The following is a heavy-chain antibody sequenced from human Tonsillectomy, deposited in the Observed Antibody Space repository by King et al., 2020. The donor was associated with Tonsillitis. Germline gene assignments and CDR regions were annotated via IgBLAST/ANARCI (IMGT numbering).Heavy chain of an antibody. CDR3: AKARGSYGTCSSFDY. Sequence: VQLVESGGGLVQPGGSLRLSCAASGFTFSSYDLSWVRQAPGKGLEWVSGISSGGDNTYDADSVKGRFTISRDNSKNTLYLQMHTLRAEDTAGYYCAKARGSYGTCSSFDYWGRGTLVTVSP. CDR1: GFTFSSYD. V-gene: IGHV3-23*04. J-gene: IGHJ4*02. D-gene: IGHD3-16*01. CDR2: ISSGGDNT.